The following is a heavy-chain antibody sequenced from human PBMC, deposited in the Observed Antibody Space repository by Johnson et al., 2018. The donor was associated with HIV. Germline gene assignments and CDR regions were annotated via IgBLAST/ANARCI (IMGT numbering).Heavy chain of an antibody. Sequence: QVQLVESGGGVVQPGRSLRLSCAASGFTFSSYAMHWVRQAPGKGLEWVAVIYSGGSTYYADSVKGRFTISRDNSKNTLYLQMNSLRAEDTAVYYCAGDNPTYGAVGGIGYYAFDIWGQGTMVTVSS. CDR1: GFTFSSYA. CDR3: AGDNPTYGAVGGIGYYAFDI. V-gene: IGHV3-30*14. D-gene: IGHD6-19*01. J-gene: IGHJ3*02. CDR2: IYSGGST.